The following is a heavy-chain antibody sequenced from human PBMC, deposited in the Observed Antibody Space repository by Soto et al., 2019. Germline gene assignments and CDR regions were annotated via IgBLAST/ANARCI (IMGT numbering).Heavy chain of an antibody. V-gene: IGHV4-59*01. J-gene: IGHJ3*02. D-gene: IGHD6-13*01. CDR3: ARDMGSSSSWYGAFDI. CDR1: GGSISSYY. CDR2: IYYSGST. Sequence: PSETLSLTCTVSGGSISSYYWSWIRQPPGKGLEWIGYIYYSGSTNYNPSLKSQVTISVDTSKNQFSLKLSSVTAADTAVYYCARDMGSSSSWYGAFDIWGQGTMVTVSS.